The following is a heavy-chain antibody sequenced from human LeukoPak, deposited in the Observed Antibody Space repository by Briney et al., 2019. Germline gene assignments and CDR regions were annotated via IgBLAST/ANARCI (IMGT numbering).Heavy chain of an antibody. CDR1: GYTFTGYG. CDR3: ARGVGNEGLTI. V-gene: IGHV1-18*01. CDR2: ISAYNGNT. D-gene: IGHD1-26*01. Sequence: ASVKVSCEASGYTFTGYGISWVRQAPGQGLEWMGWISAYNGNTNYAQKFQGRVTMTTETFTSTADMEVTSLRSDDTAVYYCARGVGNEGLTIWGQGTLVTVSS. J-gene: IGHJ3*02.